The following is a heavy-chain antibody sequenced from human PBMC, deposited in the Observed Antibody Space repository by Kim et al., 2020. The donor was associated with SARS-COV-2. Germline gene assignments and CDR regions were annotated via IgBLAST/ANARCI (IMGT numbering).Heavy chain of an antibody. D-gene: IGHD2-2*01. J-gene: IGHJ4*02. V-gene: IGHV1-69*01. CDR3: ARGDQPLNYFDY. Sequence: NYAQKFQGRVTITEDESTSTAYMELSSLRSEDTAVYYCARGDQPLNYFDYWGQGTLVTVSS.